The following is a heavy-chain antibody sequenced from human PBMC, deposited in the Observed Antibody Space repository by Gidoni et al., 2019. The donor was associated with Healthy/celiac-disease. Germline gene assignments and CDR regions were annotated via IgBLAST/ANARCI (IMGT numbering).Heavy chain of an antibody. V-gene: IGHV3-9*01. CDR1: GLCFDYYA. Sequence: EVQLVESVGGLVQPGRSLLLAAAASGLCFDYYAMHWVRQAPGKGLEWVSGISWNSGSIGYADSVKGRFTISRDNAKNSLYLQMNSLRAEDTALYYCAKDHYPNPDTPDYWGQGTLVTVSS. J-gene: IGHJ4*02. CDR3: AKDHYPNPDTPDY. CDR2: ISWNSGSI. D-gene: IGHD1-26*01.